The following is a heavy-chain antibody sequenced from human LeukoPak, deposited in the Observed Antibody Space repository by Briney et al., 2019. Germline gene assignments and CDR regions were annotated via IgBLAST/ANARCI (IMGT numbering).Heavy chain of an antibody. V-gene: IGHV3-23*01. CDR1: GFTFSTYA. CDR3: AKAYTGTIRFFDS. J-gene: IGHJ4*02. D-gene: IGHD1-26*01. CDR2: ISGSGSNT. Sequence: QPGGSLRLSCAASGFTFSTYAMNWVRQAPGKGLEWVSVISGSGSNTYYADSVKGRFTMSRDNSKNSLHLQMSSLRAEDTAIYFCAKAYTGTIRFFDSWGQGTLVTVSS.